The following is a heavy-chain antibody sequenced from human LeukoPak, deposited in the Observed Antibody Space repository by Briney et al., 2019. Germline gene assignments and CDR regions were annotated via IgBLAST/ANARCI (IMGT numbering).Heavy chain of an antibody. CDR1: GYTFTGYY. Sequence: GASVKVSCKASGYTFTGYYMHWVRQAPGQGLEWMGRINPDSGGTNYAQKFQGRVTMTRDTSISTAYMELSRLRSDDTAVYYCARDLKGIAVAEDYWGQGTLVTVSS. CDR2: INPDSGGT. CDR3: ARDLKGIAVAEDY. J-gene: IGHJ4*02. D-gene: IGHD6-19*01. V-gene: IGHV1-2*06.